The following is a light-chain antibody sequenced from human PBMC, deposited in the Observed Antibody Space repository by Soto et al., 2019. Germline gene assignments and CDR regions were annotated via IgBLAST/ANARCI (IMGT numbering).Light chain of an antibody. Sequence: EVVLTQSPGTLSLSPGERATLSCRTSQSVVNYQLAWYRQKPGQAPRLLIYNTFHRATGIPDRFSGTGSETDFTLTISRLEPEDVAGYHCQQYGALPPTFGQGTRVEI. V-gene: IGKV3-20*01. J-gene: IGKJ1*01. CDR3: QQYGALPPT. CDR2: NTF. CDR1: QSVVNYQ.